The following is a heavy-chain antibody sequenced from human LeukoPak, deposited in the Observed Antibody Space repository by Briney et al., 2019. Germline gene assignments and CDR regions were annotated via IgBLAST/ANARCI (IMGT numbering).Heavy chain of an antibody. CDR3: ARLDWSGFYIDY. J-gene: IGHJ4*02. CDR2: VNDSGTT. V-gene: IGHV4-59*08. Sequence: SETLSLTCTVSGGSFRSYHWSWIRQPAGKGLEWVADVNDSGTTNYNPSLKSRVTISVDTSKNQFSVQLNSVTAADTAVFYCARLDWSGFYIDYWGQGILVTVSS. CDR1: GGSFRSYH. D-gene: IGHD3-3*01.